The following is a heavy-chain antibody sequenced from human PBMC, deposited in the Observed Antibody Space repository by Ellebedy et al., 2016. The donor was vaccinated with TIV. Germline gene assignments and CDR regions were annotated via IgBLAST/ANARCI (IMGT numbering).Heavy chain of an antibody. J-gene: IGHJ4*02. CDR1: GFTFSRYS. CDR3: TTDLGTSSTTRFEY. CDR2: ISSSSSTI. V-gene: IGHV3-48*01. Sequence: GESLKISXAASGFTFSRYSMIWVRQAPGKGLEWVSYISSSSSTIYYADSVKGRFTISRDDSKNTLYLQMNSLKTEDTAVYYCTTDLGTSSTTRFEYWGQGTLVTVSS. D-gene: IGHD1-1*01.